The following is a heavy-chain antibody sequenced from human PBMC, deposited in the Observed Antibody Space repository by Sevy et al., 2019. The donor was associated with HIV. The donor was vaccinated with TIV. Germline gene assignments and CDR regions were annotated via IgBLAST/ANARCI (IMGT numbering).Heavy chain of an antibody. CDR1: GYMFTDFY. CDR3: ARNLAIFGVQNGLDV. D-gene: IGHD3-3*01. V-gene: IGHV1-2*02. J-gene: IGHJ6*02. Sequence: ASVKVSCKSTGYMFTDFYINWVRLAPGQGLEWVGWINPDNGDTDYRQKFQGRVTMTRDTSLSSAYMELSSLRSDDTAIYYCARNLAIFGVQNGLDVWGQGTSVTVSS. CDR2: INPDNGDT.